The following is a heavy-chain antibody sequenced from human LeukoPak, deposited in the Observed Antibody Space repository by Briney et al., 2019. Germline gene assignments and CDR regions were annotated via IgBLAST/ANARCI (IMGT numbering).Heavy chain of an antibody. Sequence: SSVKVSCKASGGTFSSYAISWVRQAPGQGLEWMGGIIPIFGTANYAQKFLGRVTITADESTSTAYMELSSLRSENTAVYYCASVSSSSGYYRAEYFQHWGQGTLVTVSS. V-gene: IGHV1-69*13. CDR3: ASVSSSSGYYRAEYFQH. CDR1: GGTFSSYA. J-gene: IGHJ1*01. CDR2: IIPIFGTA. D-gene: IGHD3-22*01.